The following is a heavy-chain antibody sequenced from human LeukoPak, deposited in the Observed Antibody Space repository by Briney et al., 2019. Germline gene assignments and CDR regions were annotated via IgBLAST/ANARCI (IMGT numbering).Heavy chain of an antibody. D-gene: IGHD3-10*01. CDR1: GFTFSSYG. CDR3: AKEHYYGSGSYYNIYYYYGMDV. V-gene: IGHV3-30*18. CDR2: ISYDGSNK. J-gene: IGHJ6*04. Sequence: GGSLRLSCAASGFTFSSYGMHWVRQAPGKGLEWVAVISYDGSNKYYADSVKGRFTISRDNSKNTLYLQMNSPRAEDTAVYYCAKEHYYGSGSYYNIYYYYGMDVWGKGTTVTVSS.